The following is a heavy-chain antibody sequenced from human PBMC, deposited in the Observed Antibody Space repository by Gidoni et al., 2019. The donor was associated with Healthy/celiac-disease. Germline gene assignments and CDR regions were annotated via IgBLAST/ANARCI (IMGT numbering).Heavy chain of an antibody. Sequence: QMQLVQSGPEVKKPGTSVKVSCKASGFTFTSSAVQWVRQARGQRLEWIGWIVVGSGNTNYAQKFQERVTITRDMSTSTAYMELSSLRSEDTAVYYCAASYYGSGSYYNSGYYGMDVWGQGTTVTVSS. CDR2: IVVGSGNT. CDR3: AASYYGSGSYYNSGYYGMDV. V-gene: IGHV1-58*01. CDR1: GFTFTSSA. D-gene: IGHD3-10*01. J-gene: IGHJ6*02.